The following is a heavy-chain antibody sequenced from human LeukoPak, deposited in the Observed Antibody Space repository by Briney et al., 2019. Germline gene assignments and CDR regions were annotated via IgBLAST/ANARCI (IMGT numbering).Heavy chain of an antibody. CDR3: ARHSGWLPPTFDY. CDR1: GYTFSSFH. Sequence: ASVTVSCKASGYTFSSFHITWVRPAPGHGLEWMGWISAYNGNTNYAQKLQGRVTMTTDTSSSTAYMELRSLKSDDTAVYYCARHSGWLPPTFDYWGAGTLVTVSS. V-gene: IGHV1-18*01. CDR2: ISAYNGNT. J-gene: IGHJ4*02. D-gene: IGHD6-13*01.